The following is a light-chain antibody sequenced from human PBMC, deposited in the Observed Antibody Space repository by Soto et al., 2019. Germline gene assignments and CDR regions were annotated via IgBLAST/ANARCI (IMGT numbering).Light chain of an antibody. CDR1: QKINTY. V-gene: IGKV1-39*01. Sequence: DIQMTQSPSSLSASVGDRVTITCRASQKINTYLNWYQEKPGIAPKLLIYAASTLQSGVPSRFSGSGFGSDFTLTISSLQPEDFATYYCQQSFSTPTFGPGTTVDVK. J-gene: IGKJ3*01. CDR3: QQSFSTPT. CDR2: AAS.